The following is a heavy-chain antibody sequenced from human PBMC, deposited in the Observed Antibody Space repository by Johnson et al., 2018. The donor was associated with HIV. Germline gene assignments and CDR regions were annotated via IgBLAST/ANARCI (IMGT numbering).Heavy chain of an antibody. CDR2: IYTGSDST. J-gene: IGHJ3*02. Sequence: MQLVESGGGLVQPGGSLRLSCAVSGYSVTGYNMNWFRQAPVKGLEWVSVIYTGSDSTSYTDSVKDRFPISRDSSKNAVYLQMSSLRAEDTALYYCARAWGYRDILTALRGAFDIWGQGTMVTVSS. CDR1: GYSVTGYN. CDR3: ARAWGYRDILTALRGAFDI. D-gene: IGHD3-9*01. V-gene: IGHV3-66*01.